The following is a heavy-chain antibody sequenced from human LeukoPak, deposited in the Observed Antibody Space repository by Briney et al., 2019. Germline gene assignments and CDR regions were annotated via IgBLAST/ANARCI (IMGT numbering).Heavy chain of an antibody. Sequence: GGSLRLSCAASGFTFSNAWMSWVRQAPGKGLEWVGRIKSKTDGGTTDYAAPVKGGFTISRDDSKNTLYLQMNSLKTEDTAVYYCTTDGYSSSSGFDYWGQGTLVTVSS. V-gene: IGHV3-15*01. D-gene: IGHD6-6*01. CDR3: TTDGYSSSSGFDY. CDR2: IKSKTDGGTT. CDR1: GFTFSNAW. J-gene: IGHJ4*02.